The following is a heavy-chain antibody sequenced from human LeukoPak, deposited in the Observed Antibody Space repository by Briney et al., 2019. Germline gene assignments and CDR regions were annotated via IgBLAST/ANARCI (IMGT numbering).Heavy chain of an antibody. Sequence: GGSLRLSCAASGFTFSSYAMSWVRQAPGKGLEWVSAISGSGGSTYYADSVKGRFTISRDNSKNTLYLQMNSLRAEDTAVYYCAKLYYYGSGSYYNGNYFDYWGQGTLVTVSS. D-gene: IGHD3-10*01. CDR2: ISGSGGST. CDR1: GFTFSSYA. J-gene: IGHJ4*02. CDR3: AKLYYYGSGSYYNGNYFDY. V-gene: IGHV3-23*01.